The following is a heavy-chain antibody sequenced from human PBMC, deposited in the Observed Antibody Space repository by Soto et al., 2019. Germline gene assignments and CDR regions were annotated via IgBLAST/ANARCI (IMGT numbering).Heavy chain of an antibody. CDR3: ARDLSTTATTYGAFDI. J-gene: IGHJ3*02. D-gene: IGHD1-1*01. CDR2: INPNSGGT. CDR1: GYTFTGYY. Sequence: GASVKVSCKASGYTFTGYYMHWVRQAPGQGLEWMGWINPNSGGTNYAQKFQGWVTMTRDTSISTAYMELSRLRSDDTAVYYCARDLSTTATTYGAFDIWGQGTMGTVSS. V-gene: IGHV1-2*04.